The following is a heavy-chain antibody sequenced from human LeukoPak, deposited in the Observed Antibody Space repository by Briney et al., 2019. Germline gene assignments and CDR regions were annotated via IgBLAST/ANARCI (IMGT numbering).Heavy chain of an antibody. Sequence: ASVKVSCKASGYTFTGYYMHWVRQAPGQGLEWMGWINPNSGGTNYAQKFQGRVTTTRDTSISTAYMELSRLRSDDTAVYYCARDCYVPAGGYYYGMDVWGQGATVTVSS. CDR2: INPNSGGT. D-gene: IGHD2-2*01. J-gene: IGHJ6*02. CDR3: ARDCYVPAGGYYYGMDV. CDR1: GYTFTGYY. V-gene: IGHV1-2*02.